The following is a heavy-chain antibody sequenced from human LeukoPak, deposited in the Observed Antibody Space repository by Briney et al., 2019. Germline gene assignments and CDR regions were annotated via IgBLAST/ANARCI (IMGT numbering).Heavy chain of an antibody. Sequence: GGSLRLSCAASGFTFSSYSMNWVRQAPGKGLEGVSSISSSSSYIYYADSVKGRFTISRDNAKNSLYLQMNSLRAEDTAVYYCARDHRQYSSGWYSGFFDYWGQGTLVTVSS. V-gene: IGHV3-21*01. D-gene: IGHD6-19*01. CDR2: ISSSSSYI. CDR3: ARDHRQYSSGWYSGFFDY. J-gene: IGHJ4*02. CDR1: GFTFSSYS.